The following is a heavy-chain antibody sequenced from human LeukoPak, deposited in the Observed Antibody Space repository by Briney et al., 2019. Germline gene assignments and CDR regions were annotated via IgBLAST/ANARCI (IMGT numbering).Heavy chain of an antibody. D-gene: IGHD3-22*01. Sequence: ASVKVSCKASGYTFTSYDINWVRQATGQGLEWMGWMKPNSGNTGYAQKFQGRVTMTRNTSISTAYMELSSLRSEDTAVYYCARGDYDSSGYYPYYYYYYGMDVWGQGTTVTVSS. CDR2: MKPNSGNT. J-gene: IGHJ6*02. CDR1: GYTFTSYD. CDR3: ARGDYDSSGYYPYYYYYYGMDV. V-gene: IGHV1-8*01.